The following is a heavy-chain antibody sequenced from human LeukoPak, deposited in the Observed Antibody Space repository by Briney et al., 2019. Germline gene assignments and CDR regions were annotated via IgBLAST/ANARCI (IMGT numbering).Heavy chain of an antibody. V-gene: IGHV4-39*01. CDR3: LSAHSGDYVQAKRYYFDY. Sequence: PSETLSLTCTVSGGSISSSSYYWGWIRQPPGKGLEWIGSIYYSGSTYYNPSLKSRVTISVDTSKNQFSLKLSSVTAADTAVYYCLSAHSGDYVQAKRYYFDYWGQGTLVTVSS. D-gene: IGHD4-17*01. CDR2: IYYSGST. J-gene: IGHJ4*02. CDR1: GGSISSSSYY.